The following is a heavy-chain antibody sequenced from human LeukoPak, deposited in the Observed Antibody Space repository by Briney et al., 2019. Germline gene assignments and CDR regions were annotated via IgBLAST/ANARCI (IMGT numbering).Heavy chain of an antibody. CDR2: ISGSGGRT. CDR1: GFTFSSYA. D-gene: IGHD2-15*01. CDR3: AKDRGGGNLDFDY. V-gene: IGHV3-23*01. Sequence: GSLRLSCAASGFTFSSYAMTWVRQAPGKGLEWVSVISGSGGRTYYADSVKGWFTISRDNSKNTLYLQMSSLRAEDTAVYYCAKDRGGGNLDFDYWGQGTLVTVSS. J-gene: IGHJ4*02.